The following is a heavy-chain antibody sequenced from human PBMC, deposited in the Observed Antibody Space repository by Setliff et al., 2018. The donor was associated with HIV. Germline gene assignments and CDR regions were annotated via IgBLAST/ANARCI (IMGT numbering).Heavy chain of an antibody. CDR3: ARGSGWYYYYMDV. J-gene: IGHJ6*03. CDR2: IYNSGGT. D-gene: IGHD6-19*01. CDR1: GGSISTGGYC. V-gene: IGHV4-31*03. Sequence: SETLSLTCTVSGGSISTGGYCWSWIRQHPGKGLEWIGYIYNSGGTYYNPSLKSRITMSMDTSKNQFSPKLNSVTAADTAVYYCARGSGWYYYYMDVWGKGTTVTVS.